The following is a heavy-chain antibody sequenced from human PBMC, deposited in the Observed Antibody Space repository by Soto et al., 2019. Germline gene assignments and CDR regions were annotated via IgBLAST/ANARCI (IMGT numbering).Heavy chain of an antibody. CDR3: ANDPAMLEWLLVVGYFWFDT. D-gene: IGHD3-3*01. CDR1: GFTFSSYG. CDR2: ISYDGSNK. V-gene: IGHV3-30*18. Sequence: QVQLVESGGGVVQPGRSLRLSCAASGFTFSSYGMHWVRQAPGKGLEWVAVISYDGSNKYYADSVKGRFTISRDNSKNTLYLQMNSLRAEDTAVYYCANDPAMLEWLLVVGYFWFDTWGQGTLVTVSS. J-gene: IGHJ5*02.